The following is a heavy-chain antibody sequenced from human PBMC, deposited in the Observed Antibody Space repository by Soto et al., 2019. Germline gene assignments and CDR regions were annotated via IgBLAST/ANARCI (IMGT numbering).Heavy chain of an antibody. D-gene: IGHD3-16*01. CDR2: MNPGSGDT. CDR1: GYSFTNND. J-gene: IGHJ5*02. Sequence: VKVSCKASGYSFTNNDVSWVRQATGQGLEWMGWMNPGSGDTGYAQKFQGRVTMTRDISIATAYMELSSLRSDDTAIYYCARMETFGSLNWFDPWGQGTLVTVPQ. V-gene: IGHV1-8*01. CDR3: ARMETFGSLNWFDP.